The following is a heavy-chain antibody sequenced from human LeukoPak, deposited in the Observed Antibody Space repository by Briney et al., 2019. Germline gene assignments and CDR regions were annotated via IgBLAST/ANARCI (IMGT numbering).Heavy chain of an antibody. D-gene: IGHD2-2*02. CDR3: TSCSSISCYTFDFDY. V-gene: IGHV3-49*04. CDR2: IRSKAYGGTT. J-gene: IGHJ4*02. CDR1: GFTFGDYA. Sequence: PGGSLRLSCTASGFTFGDYAMSWVRQAPGKGLEWVGFIRSKAYGGTTEYAASVKGRSTISRDDSKSIAYLQMSSLETEDTAVYYCTSCSSISCYTFDFDYWGQGTLVTVSS.